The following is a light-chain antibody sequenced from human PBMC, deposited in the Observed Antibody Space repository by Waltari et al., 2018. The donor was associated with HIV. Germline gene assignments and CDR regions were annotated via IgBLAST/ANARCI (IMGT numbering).Light chain of an antibody. CDR2: DVN. CDR3: ASHSTYTLLYV. J-gene: IGLJ1*01. Sequence: QPASVSGSLGQSINISCSGLSSDLGHSHFVSWYQQHPDTVPRVIIYDVNNRPSGVSSRFSGSKSGATASLTISGLQAEDEAVYYCASHSTYTLLYVFGSGTELTVL. V-gene: IGLV2-14*03. CDR1: SSDLGHSHF.